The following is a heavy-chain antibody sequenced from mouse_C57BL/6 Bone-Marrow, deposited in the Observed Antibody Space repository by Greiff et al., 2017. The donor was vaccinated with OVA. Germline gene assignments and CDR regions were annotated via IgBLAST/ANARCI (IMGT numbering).Heavy chain of an antibody. CDR1: GFTFSSYG. J-gene: IGHJ2*01. V-gene: IGHV5-6*01. CDR3: ASFYYDYDGY. D-gene: IGHD2-4*01. CDR2: ISSGGSYT. Sequence: EVQLMESGGDLVKPGGSLKLSCAASGFTFSSYGMSWVRQTPDKRLEWVATISSGGSYTYYPDSVKGRFTISRDNAKNTLYLQMSSLKSEDTAMYYCASFYYDYDGYWGQGTTLTVSS.